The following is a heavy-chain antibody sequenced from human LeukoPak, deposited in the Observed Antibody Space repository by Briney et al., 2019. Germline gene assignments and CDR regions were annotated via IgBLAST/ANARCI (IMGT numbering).Heavy chain of an antibody. V-gene: IGHV4-59*01. CDR2: VYVTGTT. Sequence: SETLSLTCTVYSGSMSGYYWSWIRQPPGKGLEWIGYVYVTGTTNYNPSLKTRATISMDTSKNQLSLTLTSVTAADTAVCHCARVGSGGAWFDFWGQGTLVSVSS. J-gene: IGHJ4*02. CDR3: ARVGSGGAWFDF. D-gene: IGHD6-19*01. CDR1: SGSMSGYY.